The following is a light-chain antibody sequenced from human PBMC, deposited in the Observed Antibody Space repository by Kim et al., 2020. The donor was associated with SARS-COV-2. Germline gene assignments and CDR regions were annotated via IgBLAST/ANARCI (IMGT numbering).Light chain of an antibody. V-gene: IGKV1-39*01. J-gene: IGKJ5*01. CDR2: AAS. Sequence: SASVADRVTITCRASRSIISYVSWYQQKPGNAPKLLIYAASNLQRGVPSRFSGSGSGTDFTLTISSLQPEDSATYYCQQSYSAPTFGLGTRLEIK. CDR1: RSIISY. CDR3: QQSYSAPT.